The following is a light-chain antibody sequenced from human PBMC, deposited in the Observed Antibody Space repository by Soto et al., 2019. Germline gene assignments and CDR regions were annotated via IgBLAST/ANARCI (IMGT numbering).Light chain of an antibody. CDR2: YDS. J-gene: IGLJ1*01. Sequence: SYELTQSPSVSVAPGKTVTITCGGNNIGSKRVHWYQQKPGQAPVLVIYYDSDRPSGIPERFSGSNSGNTATLTISRVEAGDEADYYCQVWDGSSDHYVFGTGTKLTVL. V-gene: IGLV3-21*04. CDR3: QVWDGSSDHYV. CDR1: NIGSKR.